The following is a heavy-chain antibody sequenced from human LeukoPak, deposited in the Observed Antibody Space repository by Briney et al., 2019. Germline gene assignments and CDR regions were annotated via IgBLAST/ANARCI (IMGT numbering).Heavy chain of an antibody. Sequence: GGSLRLSCAASGFTFSSYSMNWVRQAPGKGLEWVSSISSSSYVYYADSVKGRFTISRDNAKNSLYLQMNSLRAEDTAVYYCARGPTYYYDSSGYPFDYWGQGTLVTVSS. V-gene: IGHV3-21*01. D-gene: IGHD3-22*01. CDR1: GFTFSSYS. J-gene: IGHJ4*02. CDR3: ARGPTYYYDSSGYPFDY. CDR2: ISSSSYV.